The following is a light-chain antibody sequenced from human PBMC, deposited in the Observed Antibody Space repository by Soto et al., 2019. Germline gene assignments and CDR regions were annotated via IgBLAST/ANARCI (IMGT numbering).Light chain of an antibody. CDR1: QSLLHSNGYNH. CDR3: MQALQTPFI. CDR2: LAS. Sequence: EIVMTQSPLFLSVTPGEPASISCRSSQSLLHSNGYNHLDWYLQKPGQSPQLLIFLASKRASGVPDRFSGSGSGSDFTLQISRVEAEDVGVYYCMQALQTPFIFGPGTKVDIK. J-gene: IGKJ3*01. V-gene: IGKV2-28*01.